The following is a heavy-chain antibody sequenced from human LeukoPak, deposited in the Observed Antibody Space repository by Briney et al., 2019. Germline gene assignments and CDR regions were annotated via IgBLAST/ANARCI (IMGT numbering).Heavy chain of an antibody. CDR1: GCTVSSNY. CDR3: ARGGAYYDFWMYYFDY. V-gene: IGHV3-53*01. CDR2: IYSGGST. J-gene: IGHJ4*02. D-gene: IGHD3-3*01. Sequence: PGGSLRLSCAASGCTVSSNYMSWVRQAPGKGQEWVSVIYSGGSTYYADSVKGRFTISRDNSKNTLYLQMNSLRAEDTAVDYCARGGAYYDFWMYYFDYWGQRTLVTVSS.